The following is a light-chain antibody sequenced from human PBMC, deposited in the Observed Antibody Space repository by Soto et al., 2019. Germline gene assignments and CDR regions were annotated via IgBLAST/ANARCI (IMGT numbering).Light chain of an antibody. J-gene: IGKJ1*01. V-gene: IGKV3-15*01. CDR2: GAS. CDR1: HSVNSN. CDR3: QEYNTWPWT. Sequence: EIVLTHAPATLSVSAGEIATLACSAMHSVNSNLAWYQQKLGQAPRVLIFGASTRATGIPARFSGSGSGTEFSLTINSLQSEDFAVYYCQEYNTWPWTFGQGTKVDI.